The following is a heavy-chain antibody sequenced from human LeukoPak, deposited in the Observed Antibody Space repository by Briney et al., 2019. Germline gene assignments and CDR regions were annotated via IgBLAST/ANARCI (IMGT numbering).Heavy chain of an antibody. J-gene: IGHJ4*02. Sequence: GGSLRLPCTASGFTFGDYAMSWIRQAPGEGLEWVGFIRSKAYGETADYAASVKGRFTISRDDSKAIAYLQMNSLKTEDTAVYHCTRDRGAYNLYDYWGQGTLVTVSS. V-gene: IGHV3-49*03. D-gene: IGHD1-1*01. CDR1: GFTFGDYA. CDR2: IRSKAYGETA. CDR3: TRDRGAYNLYDY.